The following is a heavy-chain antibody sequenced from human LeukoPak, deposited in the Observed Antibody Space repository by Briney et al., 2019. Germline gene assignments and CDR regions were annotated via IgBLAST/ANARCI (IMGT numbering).Heavy chain of an antibody. Sequence: ETGGSLSLSCAASGFTFSSYGMHWVRQAPGKGLEWVAFIRYDGSNKYYADSVKGRFTISRDNSKNTLYLQMNSLRAEDTAVYYCAKGVRFLEWLPFDPWGQGTLVTVSS. CDR3: AKGVRFLEWLPFDP. V-gene: IGHV3-30*02. J-gene: IGHJ5*02. CDR2: IRYDGSNK. CDR1: GFTFSSYG. D-gene: IGHD3-3*01.